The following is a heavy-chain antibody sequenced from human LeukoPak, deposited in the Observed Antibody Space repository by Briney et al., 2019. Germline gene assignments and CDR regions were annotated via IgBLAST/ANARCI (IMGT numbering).Heavy chain of an antibody. CDR3: ARDKYGGNSNAFDI. D-gene: IGHD4-23*01. CDR2: INSDGSST. Sequence: GRSLRLSCAVSGFTFSNYWMHWLRQAPGKGLLWVSRINSDGSSTHYADSVKGRFTISRDNTKNTLYLQMNSLRAEDTAMYYCARDKYGGNSNAFDIWGQGTMVTVSS. V-gene: IGHV3-74*01. J-gene: IGHJ3*02. CDR1: GFTFSNYW.